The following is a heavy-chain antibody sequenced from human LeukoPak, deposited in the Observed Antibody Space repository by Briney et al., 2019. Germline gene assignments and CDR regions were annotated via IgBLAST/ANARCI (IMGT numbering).Heavy chain of an antibody. CDR2: ISSSSSSI. V-gene: IGHV3-21*01. CDR1: GFTFSNYS. J-gene: IGHJ4*02. CDR3: ARAKYSSSADFDY. Sequence: GGSLRLSCAASGFTFSNYSMNWVRQAPGKGLEWVSSISSSSSSIYYADSVKGRFTISRDNAKNSLYLQMNSLRAEDTAVYYCARAKYSSSADFDYWGQGTLVTVSS. D-gene: IGHD6-6*01.